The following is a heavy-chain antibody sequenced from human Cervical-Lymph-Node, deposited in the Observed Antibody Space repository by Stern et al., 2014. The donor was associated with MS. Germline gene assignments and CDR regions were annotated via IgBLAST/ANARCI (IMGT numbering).Heavy chain of an antibody. CDR1: GFTFSSYS. V-gene: IGHV3-21*01. CDR2: ISSSSSYI. J-gene: IGHJ4*02. D-gene: IGHD6-6*01. CDR3: ARDNCEYSTESFDY. Sequence: EVQLEESGGGLVKPGGSLRLSCAASGFTFSSYSMNWVRQAPGKGLEWVSSISSSSSYIYYADSVKGRFTISRDNAQNSLYLQMNSLRAEDTAVYYCARDNCEYSTESFDYWGQGTLVTVSS.